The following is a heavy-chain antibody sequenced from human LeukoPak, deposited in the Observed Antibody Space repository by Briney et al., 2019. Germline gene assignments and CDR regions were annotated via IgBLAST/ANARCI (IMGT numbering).Heavy chain of an antibody. CDR2: INPDGSGK. D-gene: IGHD3-16*01. Sequence: GGSLRLSCEASGFTLSTYWMDWVRQVPGKGLDWVANINPDGSGKRYVDSVKGRFTIARDNADNSLSLQMNSLRAEDTAVYYCASWGAGGNSWGQGTLVTVSS. CDR1: GFTLSTYW. J-gene: IGHJ4*02. V-gene: IGHV3-7*01. CDR3: ASWGAGGNS.